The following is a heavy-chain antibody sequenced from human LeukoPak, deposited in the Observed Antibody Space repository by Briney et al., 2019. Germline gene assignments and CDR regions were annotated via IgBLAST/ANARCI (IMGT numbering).Heavy chain of an antibody. Sequence: SETLSLTCAASGGSISSGGYSWSWIRQPPGKGLEWIGYIYHSGSTYYNPSLKSRVTISVDRSKNQFSLKLSSVTAADTAVYYCARVSGVVTAIEFDYWGQGTLVTVSS. J-gene: IGHJ4*02. CDR2: IYHSGST. CDR1: GGSISSGGYS. CDR3: ARVSGVVTAIEFDY. D-gene: IGHD2-21*02. V-gene: IGHV4-30-2*01.